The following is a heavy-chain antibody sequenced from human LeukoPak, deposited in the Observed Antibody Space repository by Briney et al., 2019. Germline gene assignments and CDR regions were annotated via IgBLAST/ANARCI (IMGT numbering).Heavy chain of an antibody. Sequence: GGSLRRSCVVSGLTFSNCRMTWVRQAPGRGLEWVANIKEDGTETSYVGSVKGRFTISRDNAKNSLYLQMNSLRAEDTALYYCARDEFGPLAFWGRGTLVTVSS. CDR2: IKEDGTET. CDR1: GLTFSNCR. J-gene: IGHJ4*02. V-gene: IGHV3-7*05. CDR3: ARDEFGPLAF. D-gene: IGHD3/OR15-3a*01.